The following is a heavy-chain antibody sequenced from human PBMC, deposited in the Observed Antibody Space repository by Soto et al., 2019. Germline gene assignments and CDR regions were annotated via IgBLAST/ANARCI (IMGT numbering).Heavy chain of an antibody. CDR2: IIPIFPTA. Sequence: ASVKVSCKASGGTFSRSGLIWVRQAPGQGLEWVGGIIPIFPTAHYGQKFQGRVTITADESTSTVYMELSSLRSEDTAVYYCARDQVYSSSQYFIDNWGQGTLVTVSS. CDR3: ARDQVYSSSQYFIDN. V-gene: IGHV1-69*13. D-gene: IGHD3-22*01. CDR1: GGTFSRSG. J-gene: IGHJ4*02.